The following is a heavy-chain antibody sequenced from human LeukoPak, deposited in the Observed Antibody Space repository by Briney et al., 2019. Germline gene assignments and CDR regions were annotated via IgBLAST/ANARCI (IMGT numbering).Heavy chain of an antibody. CDR2: IYYSGST. CDR3: AVSKVVASRPYYFDY. CDR1: GGSISSSSYY. J-gene: IGHJ4*02. D-gene: IGHD2-15*01. Sequence: PSETLSLTCIVSGGSISSSSYYWGWIRQPPGKGLEWIGSIYYSGSTYYNPSLKSRVTISVDTSKNQFSLKLSSVTAADTAVYYCAVSKVVASRPYYFDYWGQGTLVTVSS. V-gene: IGHV4-39*07.